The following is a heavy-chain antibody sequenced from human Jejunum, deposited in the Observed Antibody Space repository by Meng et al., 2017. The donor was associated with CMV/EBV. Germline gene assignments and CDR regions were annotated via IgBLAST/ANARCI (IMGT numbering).Heavy chain of an antibody. CDR3: VTDHRSDGSCYSLDH. Sequence: SGYNSFNIAIHWMRRAAGQRVERMVWNTASSIDIQYSQKCQGRVSITRDTYANTAYRELRSLRSEGTAVYYCVTDHRSDGSCYSLDHWGQGTLVTVSS. D-gene: IGHD3-22*01. V-gene: IGHV1-3*01. CDR2: NTASSIDI. CDR1: GYNSFNIA. J-gene: IGHJ4*02.